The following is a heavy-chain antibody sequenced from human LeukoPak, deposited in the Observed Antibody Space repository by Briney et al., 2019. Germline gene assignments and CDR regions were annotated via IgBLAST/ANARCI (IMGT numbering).Heavy chain of an antibody. D-gene: IGHD6-13*01. CDR2: INPNSGDT. Sequence: ASVKVSCKASGYTFTSYDINWVRQATGQGLEWMGWINPNSGDTNYAQKFQDRVTMTRDTSISAAYMELSRLRSDDTAMYFCARDRSGGAASVYYWGQGTLVIVSS. CDR1: GYTFTSYD. CDR3: ARDRSGGAASVYY. V-gene: IGHV1-2*02. J-gene: IGHJ4*02.